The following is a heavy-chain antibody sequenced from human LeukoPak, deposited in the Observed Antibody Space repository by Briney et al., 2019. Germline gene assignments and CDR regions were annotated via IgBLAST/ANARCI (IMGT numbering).Heavy chain of an antibody. D-gene: IGHD3-9*01. V-gene: IGHV4-59*01. CDR3: AREASPYDILTGYYSRRYYFDY. J-gene: IGHJ4*02. CDR2: IYYSGST. CDR1: GGSISSYY. Sequence: PSETLSLTCTVSGGSISSYYWSWIRHPPGKGLEWIGYIYYSGSTNYNPSLKSRVTISVDTSKNQFSLKLSSVTAADTAVYYCAREASPYDILTGYYSRRYYFDYWGQGTLVTVSS.